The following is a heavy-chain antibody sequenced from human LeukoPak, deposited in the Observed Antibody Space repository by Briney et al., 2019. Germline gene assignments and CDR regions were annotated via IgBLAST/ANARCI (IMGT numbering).Heavy chain of an antibody. J-gene: IGHJ4*02. CDR2: TYYRSKWYN. V-gene: IGHV6-1*01. CDR3: ARDTNWGSQFDY. D-gene: IGHD7-27*01. Sequence: SQTLSLTCAISGDSVSSNSAAWNWIRQSPSRGLEWLGRTYYRSKWYNDYTASLKSRLIINPDTSKNQFSLQLNSVTPEDTAVYYCARDTNWGSQFDYWGQGTPVTVSS. CDR1: GDSVSSNSAA.